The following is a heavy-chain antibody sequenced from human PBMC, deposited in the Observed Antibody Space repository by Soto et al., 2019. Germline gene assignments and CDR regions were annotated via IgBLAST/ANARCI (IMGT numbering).Heavy chain of an antibody. CDR3: AREGTYYEDSSGYPDYYYYGMDV. Sequence: QVQLVQSGAEVKKPGASVKVSCKASGYTFTSYGISWVRQAPGQGLEWMGWISAYNGNTNYAQKIQGRVTMTTDTSTITAYMELRSLRSDDTAVYYCAREGTYYEDSSGYPDYYYYGMDVWGQGTTVTVSS. CDR1: GYTFTSYG. V-gene: IGHV1-18*01. CDR2: ISAYNGNT. D-gene: IGHD3-22*01. J-gene: IGHJ6*02.